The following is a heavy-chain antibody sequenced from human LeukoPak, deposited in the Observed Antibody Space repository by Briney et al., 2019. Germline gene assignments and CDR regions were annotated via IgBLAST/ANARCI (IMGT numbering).Heavy chain of an antibody. D-gene: IGHD2-15*01. Sequence: GASVKVSCKASGYTFTSYGISWVRQAPGQGLGWMGWISAYNGNTNYAQKLQGRVTMTRDMSTSTVYMELSSLRSEDTAVYYCARGYRRMDYFDYWGQGTLVTVSS. V-gene: IGHV1-18*01. J-gene: IGHJ4*02. CDR2: ISAYNGNT. CDR3: ARGYRRMDYFDY. CDR1: GYTFTSYG.